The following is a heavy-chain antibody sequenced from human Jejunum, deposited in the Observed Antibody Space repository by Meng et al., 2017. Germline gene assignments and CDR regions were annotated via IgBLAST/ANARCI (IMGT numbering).Heavy chain of an antibody. J-gene: IGHJ4*02. D-gene: IGHD7-27*01. Sequence: EVQLVESGGGVVQPGGSLSLSCASSGFSFSGYWMHWVRQGPGKGLVWVSRINTDGSSTTYADSVKGRFTISRDNAKNTLYLQMNNLRAEDTAVYYCARASQTGDLPGIWGQGTLVTVSS. CDR1: GFSFSGYW. CDR3: ARASQTGDLPGI. CDR2: INTDGSST. V-gene: IGHV3-74*01.